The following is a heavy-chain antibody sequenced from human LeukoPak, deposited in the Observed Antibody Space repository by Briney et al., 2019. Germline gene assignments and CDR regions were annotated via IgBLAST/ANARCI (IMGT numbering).Heavy chain of an antibody. CDR3: ARKYPDHWFDP. V-gene: IGHV4-30-4*01. D-gene: IGHD6-6*01. Sequence: SETLSLTCTVSGGSITSGNYYWSWIRQPPGKGLEWIGYIFYTGNTNYSPSLKSRVSISVDTFKNQFSLKLSSVTAADTAVYYCARKYPDHWFDPWGQGTLVTVSS. CDR1: GGSITSGNYY. J-gene: IGHJ5*02. CDR2: IFYTGNT.